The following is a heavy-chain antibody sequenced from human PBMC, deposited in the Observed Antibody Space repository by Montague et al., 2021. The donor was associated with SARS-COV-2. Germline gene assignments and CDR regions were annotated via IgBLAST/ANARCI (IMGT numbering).Heavy chain of an antibody. CDR2: IYYSGST. CDR1: GGSISSYY. V-gene: IGHV4-59*01. J-gene: IGHJ6*03. CDR3: ARVVGDYDFWSGQYYYSYYMDV. Sequence: SETLSLTCTVSGGSISSYYWSWIRQPPGKGLEWIGYIYYSGSTNYNPSLKSRVTISVDTSKNQFSLKLSSVTAADTAVYSCARVVGDYDFWSGQYYYSYYMDVWGQGTTVTVSS. D-gene: IGHD3-3*01.